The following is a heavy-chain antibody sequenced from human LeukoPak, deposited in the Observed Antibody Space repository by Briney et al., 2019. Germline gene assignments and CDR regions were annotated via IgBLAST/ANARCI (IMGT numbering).Heavy chain of an antibody. J-gene: IGHJ4*02. CDR3: ARGAPITIFGVVITHRAYFDY. V-gene: IGHV4-34*01. Sequence: SETLSLTCAVYGGSFSGYYWSWIREPPGKGLEWIGEINHSGSTNYNPSLKSRVTISVDTSKNQFSLKLSSVTAADTAVYYCARGAPITIFGVVITHRAYFDYWGQGTLVTVSS. CDR2: INHSGST. D-gene: IGHD3-3*01. CDR1: GGSFSGYY.